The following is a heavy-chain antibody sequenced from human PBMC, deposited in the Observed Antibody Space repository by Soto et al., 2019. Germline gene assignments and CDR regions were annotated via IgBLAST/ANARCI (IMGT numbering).Heavy chain of an antibody. D-gene: IGHD6-6*01. CDR2: INAYNGNT. Sequence: QVQLVQSGAEVKKPGASVRVSCKASGYTLTSYDINWVRQARGQGLEWMGWINAYNGNTNCAQKLQDRVTMTTDPSTSTAYMELRSLRSDDTAVYYCARFSSSTASSLWGQGTLVTVSS. V-gene: IGHV1-18*04. CDR1: GYTLTSYD. J-gene: IGHJ4*02. CDR3: ARFSSSTASSL.